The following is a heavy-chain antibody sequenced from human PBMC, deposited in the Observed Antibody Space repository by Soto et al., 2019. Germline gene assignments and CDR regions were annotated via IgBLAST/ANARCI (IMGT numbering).Heavy chain of an antibody. V-gene: IGHV4-31*03. D-gene: IGHD1-20*01. CDR2: IYYSGST. Sequence: PSETLSLTCTVSGGSISSGGYYWSWIRQHPGKGLEWTGYIYYSGSTYYNPSLKSRVTISVDTSKNQFSLKLSSVTAADTAVYDCATGPLWYNTGWFDPWGQGTLVTVSS. CDR1: GGSISSGGYY. CDR3: ATGPLWYNTGWFDP. J-gene: IGHJ5*02.